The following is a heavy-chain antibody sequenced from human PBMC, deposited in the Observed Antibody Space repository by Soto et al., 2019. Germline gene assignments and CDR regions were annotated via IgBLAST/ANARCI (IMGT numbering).Heavy chain of an antibody. CDR2: MNSDGRTT. V-gene: IGHV3-74*01. Sequence: PGGSQRLSCAASGFNFGNNWMHWVRQAPGKGLEWVSRMNSDGRTTNYADSVKGRFTVSRDNAKNTLYLQMNSLRAEDTAVYYCAKAEVNYWGPGSLVTVYS. J-gene: IGHJ4*02. CDR3: AKAEVNY. CDR1: GFNFGNNW.